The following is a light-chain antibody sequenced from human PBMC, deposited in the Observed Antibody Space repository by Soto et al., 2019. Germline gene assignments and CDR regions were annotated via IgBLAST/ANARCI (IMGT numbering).Light chain of an antibody. CDR2: DTS. J-gene: IGKJ2*01. V-gene: IGKV3-15*01. CDR1: QSVSSN. Sequence: EIVMTQSPATLSVSPGETATLSCRASQSVSSNLAWYQQKPGQAPRLLIYDTSTRATGVPARFSGSGSGAEFTLTITSLQPDDFATYYCQQYDNYPYSFGQGTKLEIK. CDR3: QQYDNYPYS.